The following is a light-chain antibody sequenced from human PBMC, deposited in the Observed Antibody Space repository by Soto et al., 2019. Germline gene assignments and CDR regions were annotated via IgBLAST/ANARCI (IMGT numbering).Light chain of an antibody. V-gene: IGKV3-15*01. CDR2: SSS. CDR3: QQYNSWPLT. Sequence: EIVLTQSPDTLSVSPGERATLSCRASQTVSNNLAWYQQKPGQAPRLLFYSSSTRATGVPARFSGSRSGTDFTLTISSLQSEDFAVYYSQQYNSWPLTFGGGTKVETK. CDR1: QTVSNN. J-gene: IGKJ4*01.